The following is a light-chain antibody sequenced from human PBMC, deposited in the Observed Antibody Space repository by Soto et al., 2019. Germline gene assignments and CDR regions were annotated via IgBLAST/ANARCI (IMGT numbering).Light chain of an antibody. CDR1: QSVLYSSNNKNY. CDR3: QQYYSTPPIT. J-gene: IGKJ5*01. CDR2: WAS. V-gene: IGKV4-1*01. Sequence: DIVMTQSPDSLAVSLGESATINCKSSQSVLYSSNNKNYLAWYQQKPGQPPNLLIYWASTRESGVPDRFSGSGSETDFTLTISSLQAEDVAVYYCQQYYSTPPITFGQGTRLEIK.